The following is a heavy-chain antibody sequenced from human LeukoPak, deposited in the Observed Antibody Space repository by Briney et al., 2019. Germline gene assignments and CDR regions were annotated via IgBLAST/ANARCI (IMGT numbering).Heavy chain of an antibody. D-gene: IGHD1-26*01. CDR2: ISRSSSYI. J-gene: IGHJ6*03. Sequence: GGSLRLSCAASGFTFSSYSMNWVRQAPGKGLEWVSSISRSSSYIYYADSVKGRFTISRDNAKSSLYLQMDSLRAEDTAVYYCARDPYSGNYGAYYYYYMDVWGKGTTVTISS. CDR1: GFTFSSYS. V-gene: IGHV3-21*01. CDR3: ARDPYSGNYGAYYYYYMDV.